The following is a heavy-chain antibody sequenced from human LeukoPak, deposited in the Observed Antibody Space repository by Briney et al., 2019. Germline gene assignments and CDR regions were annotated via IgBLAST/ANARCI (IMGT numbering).Heavy chain of an antibody. Sequence: GASVKVSCKASGGTFSSNAISWVRQAPGQGLEWMGGIIPIFGTANYAQKFQGRVTITTDESTSTAYMELSSLRSEDTAVYYCARQGALLLPFDYWGQGTLVTVSS. J-gene: IGHJ4*02. CDR2: IIPIFGTA. D-gene: IGHD3-10*01. V-gene: IGHV1-69*05. CDR3: ARQGALLLPFDY. CDR1: GGTFSSNA.